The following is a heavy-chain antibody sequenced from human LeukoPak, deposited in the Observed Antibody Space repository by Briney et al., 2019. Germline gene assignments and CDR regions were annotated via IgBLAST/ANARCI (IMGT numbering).Heavy chain of an antibody. Sequence: ASVKVSCKASGYTFTSYAIAWVRQAPGQGLEWMGWISAYNGRTNYAQKFRGRVTMTTGTSTNTGYMELRSLSSDDTAVYFCARDQLRYYGSYGSDNYYSDMDFWGQGTTVTVSS. D-gene: IGHD3-10*01. CDR2: ISAYNGRT. CDR3: ARDQLRYYGSYGSDNYYSDMDF. CDR1: GYTFTSYA. V-gene: IGHV1-18*01. J-gene: IGHJ6*02.